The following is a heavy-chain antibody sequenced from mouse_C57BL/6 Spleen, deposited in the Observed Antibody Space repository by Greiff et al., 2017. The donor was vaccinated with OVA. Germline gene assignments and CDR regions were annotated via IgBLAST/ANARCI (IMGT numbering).Heavy chain of an antibody. D-gene: IGHD2-3*01. CDR1: GYAFSSSW. J-gene: IGHJ2*01. Sequence: QVQLKESGPELVKPGASVKISCKASGYAFSSSWMNWVKQRPGKGLEWIGRIYPGDGDTNYNEKFKGKATLTADKSSSTAYMQLSSLTSEDSAVYFCARDYDGHYWGQGTTLTVSS. V-gene: IGHV1-82*01. CDR3: ARDYDGHY. CDR2: IYPGDGDT.